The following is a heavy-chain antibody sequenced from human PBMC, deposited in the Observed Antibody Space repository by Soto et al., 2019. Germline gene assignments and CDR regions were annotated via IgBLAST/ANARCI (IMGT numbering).Heavy chain of an antibody. J-gene: IGHJ4*02. V-gene: IGHV4-59*01. CDR1: GGSISSYY. CDR3: ASHASSSWYYFDY. CDR2: IYYSGST. Sequence: SETLSLTCTVSGGSISSYYWSWIRQPPGKGLEWIGYIYYSGSTNYNPSLKSRVTISVDTSKNQFSLKLSSVTAADTAVYYCASHASSSWYYFDYWGQGTLVTVSS. D-gene: IGHD6-13*01.